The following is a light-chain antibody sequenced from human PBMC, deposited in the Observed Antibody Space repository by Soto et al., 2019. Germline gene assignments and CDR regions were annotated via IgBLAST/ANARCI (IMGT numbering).Light chain of an antibody. J-gene: IGKJ3*01. CDR1: QSINSY. V-gene: IGKV1-39*01. CDR2: ATS. CDR3: QQSYSTLS. Sequence: DIQMTQSQSSLSASLGDRVTITCRASQSINSYLNWYQQKPGEAPKLLIYATSSLQSGVPSRFSGSGSGTDFTLTISSLLPEDFATYYCQQSYSTLSFGPGTKVDIK.